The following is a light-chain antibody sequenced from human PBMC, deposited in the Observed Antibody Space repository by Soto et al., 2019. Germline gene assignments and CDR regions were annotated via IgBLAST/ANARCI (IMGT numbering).Light chain of an antibody. J-gene: IGLJ1*01. CDR1: SSDVGGYNY. CDR2: EVS. CDR3: SSYAGGKV. Sequence: QSALTQPPSASGSPGQSVTISCTGTSSDVGGYNYVSWYQQHPGKAPKLMIYEVSKRPSGVPDRISGCKAGNTASRTFSGLQAEDEADYYSSSYAGGKVFGSGTKANV. V-gene: IGLV2-8*01.